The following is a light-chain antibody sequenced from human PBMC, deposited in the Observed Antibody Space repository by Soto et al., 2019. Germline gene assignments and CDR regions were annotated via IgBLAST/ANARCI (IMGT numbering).Light chain of an antibody. V-gene: IGKV3-20*01. CDR3: QQYGTSPVT. J-gene: IGKJ2*01. CDR2: GAS. CDR1: QIVRSSY. Sequence: EIVLTQSPGTLSLSPGESATLSCRASQIVRSSYLAWYQQKPGQAPRLLIYGASNRATGIPDRFSGSGSGPEFTLTISRLEPEDFAVYYCQQYGTSPVTFGQGTKLEIK.